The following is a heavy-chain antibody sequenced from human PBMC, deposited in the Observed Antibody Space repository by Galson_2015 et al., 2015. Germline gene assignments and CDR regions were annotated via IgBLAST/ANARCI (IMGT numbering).Heavy chain of an antibody. Sequence: SLRLSCAASGFTFSSYSMNWVRQAPGKGLEWVSSISSSSSYIYYADSVKGRFTISRDNAKNSLYLQMNSLRAEDTAVYYCFSAIWEYSSTYYFDYWGQGTLVTVSS. V-gene: IGHV3-21*01. CDR2: ISSSSSYI. J-gene: IGHJ4*02. CDR3: FSAIWEYSSTYYFDY. CDR1: GFTFSSYS. D-gene: IGHD6-6*01.